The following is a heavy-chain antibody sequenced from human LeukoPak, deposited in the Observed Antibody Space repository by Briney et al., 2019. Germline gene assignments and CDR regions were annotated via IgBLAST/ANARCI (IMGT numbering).Heavy chain of an antibody. D-gene: IGHD5-24*01. V-gene: IGHV1-2*02. CDR2: INPNSGGT. J-gene: IGHJ3*01. Sequence: ASVKVSCKASGCTFTDYYIHWVRQAPGQGLEWMGWINPNSGGTSFAQKFQGRVTMTRDTSITTAYMELSRLRSDDTAVYYCARDDLHAEMTTIPDLWGQGTMVTVSS. CDR3: ARDDLHAEMTTIPDL. CDR1: GCTFTDYY.